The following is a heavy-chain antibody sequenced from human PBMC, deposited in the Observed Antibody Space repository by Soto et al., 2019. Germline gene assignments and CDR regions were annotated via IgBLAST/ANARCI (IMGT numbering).Heavy chain of an antibody. D-gene: IGHD3-10*01. V-gene: IGHV4-34*01. CDR3: ARLHMVRGVIIYYYYGMDV. CDR1: GGSFSGYY. CDR2: INHSGST. J-gene: IGHJ6*02. Sequence: SETLSLTCAVYGGSFSGYYWSWIRQPPGKGLEWIGEINHSGSTNYNPSLKSRVTISVDTSKNQFSLKLSSVTAADTAVYYCARLHMVRGVIIYYYYGMDVWGQGTTVT.